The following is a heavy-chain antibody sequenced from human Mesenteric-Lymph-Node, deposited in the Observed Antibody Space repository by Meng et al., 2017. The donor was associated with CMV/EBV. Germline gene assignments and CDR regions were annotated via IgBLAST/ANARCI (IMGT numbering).Heavy chain of an antibody. J-gene: IGHJ5*02. CDR3: VGGGPAFFSPFDP. CDR2: IGTAGDT. Sequence: GESLKISCAASGFTFSSYDMHWVRQATGKGLEWVSAIGTAGDTYYPGSVKGRFTISRDNSKNTLFLQMRSLRVEDTAIYYCVGGGPAFFSPFDPWGQGTLVTVSS. CDR1: GFTFSSYD. D-gene: IGHD3-16*01. V-gene: IGHV3-13*01.